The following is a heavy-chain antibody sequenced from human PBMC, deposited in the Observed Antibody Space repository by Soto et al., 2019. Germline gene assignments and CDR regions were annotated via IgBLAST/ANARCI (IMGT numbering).Heavy chain of an antibody. CDR2: INHSGST. CDR3: ARGQIAGYCSGGSCYSSGLGAFDI. J-gene: IGHJ3*02. D-gene: IGHD2-15*01. CDR1: GGSFSGYY. Sequence: QVQLQQWGAGLLKPSETLSLTCAVYGGSFSGYYWSRIRQPPGKGLEWIGEINHSGSTNYNPSLKSRVTISVDTSKNQFSLKLSSVTAADTAVYYCARGQIAGYCSGGSCYSSGLGAFDIWGQGTMVTVSS. V-gene: IGHV4-34*01.